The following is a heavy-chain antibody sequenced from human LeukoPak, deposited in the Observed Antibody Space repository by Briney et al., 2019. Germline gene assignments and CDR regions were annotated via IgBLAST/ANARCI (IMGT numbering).Heavy chain of an antibody. V-gene: IGHV4-59*01. Sequence: SETLSLTCTVSGGSTSSYYWSWIRQPPGKGLEWIGYIYYSGSTNYNPSLKSRVTISVDTSKNQFSLKLSSVTAADTAVYYCARAPLQLVRGYVTHYYYYGMDVWGQGTTVTVSS. D-gene: IGHD1-1*01. CDR3: ARAPLQLVRGYVTHYYYYGMDV. CDR2: IYYSGST. J-gene: IGHJ6*02. CDR1: GGSTSSYY.